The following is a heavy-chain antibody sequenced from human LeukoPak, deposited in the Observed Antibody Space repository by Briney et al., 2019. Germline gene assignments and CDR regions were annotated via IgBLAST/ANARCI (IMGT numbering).Heavy chain of an antibody. V-gene: IGHV3-9*01. Sequence: GGSLRLSCAASGFTFDDNAMHWVRQAPGKGLEWVSGISWNSGSIGYADSVKGRFTISRDNAKNSLYLQMNSLRAEDTALYYCAKGGSGYYYGDFDYWGQGTLVTVSS. CDR1: GFTFDDNA. J-gene: IGHJ4*02. CDR2: ISWNSGSI. D-gene: IGHD3-22*01. CDR3: AKGGSGYYYGDFDY.